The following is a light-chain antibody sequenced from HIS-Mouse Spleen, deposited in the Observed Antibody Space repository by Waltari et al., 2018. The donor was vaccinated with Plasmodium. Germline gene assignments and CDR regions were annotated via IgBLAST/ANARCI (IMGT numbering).Light chain of an antibody. CDR3: QQYNSYSFT. CDR2: KAS. J-gene: IGKJ3*01. CDR1: QSISSW. Sequence: DIQMTQSPSTLPPSVADRITITCRASQSISSWLAWYQQKPGKAPKLLIYKASSLESGVPSRFSGSGSGTEFTLTISSLQPDDFATYYCQQYNSYSFTFGPGTKVDIK. V-gene: IGKV1-5*03.